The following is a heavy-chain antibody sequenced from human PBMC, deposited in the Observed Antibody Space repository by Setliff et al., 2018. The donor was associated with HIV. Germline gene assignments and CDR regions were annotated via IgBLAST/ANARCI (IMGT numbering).Heavy chain of an antibody. V-gene: IGHV4-34*01. CDR1: GGSFSGYY. J-gene: IGHJ4*02. D-gene: IGHD3-22*01. CDR3: ARGGSDPYYSGSSGPYPPGY. CDR2: INHSGST. Sequence: SETLSLTCAVYGGSFSGYYWSWIRQPPGKGLEWIGEINHSGSTNCNPSLKSRVAISVDTSKNQFSLKLSSVTAADTAVYYCARGGSDPYYSGSSGPYPPGYWGQGTLVTVSS.